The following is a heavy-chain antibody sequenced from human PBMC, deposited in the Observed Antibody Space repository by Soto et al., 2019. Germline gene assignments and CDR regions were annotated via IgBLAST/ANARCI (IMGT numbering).Heavy chain of an antibody. CDR1: GGSFSGYY. CDR3: ARGHGFRQWLVLYYYYGMDV. V-gene: IGHV4-34*01. Sequence: SETPSLTCAVYGGSFSGYYWSWIRQPPGKGLEWIGEINHSGSTNYNPSLKSRVTISVDTSKNQFSLKLSSVTAADTAVYYCARGHGFRQWLVLYYYYGMDVWGQGTTVTVSS. J-gene: IGHJ6*02. D-gene: IGHD6-19*01. CDR2: INHSGST.